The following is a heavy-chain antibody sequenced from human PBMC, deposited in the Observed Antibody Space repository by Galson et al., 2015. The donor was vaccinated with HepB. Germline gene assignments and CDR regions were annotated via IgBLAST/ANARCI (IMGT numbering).Heavy chain of an antibody. J-gene: IGHJ4*02. CDR1: GGSISSSSYY. CDR3: ASSKGGRYCSGGSCFFDY. V-gene: IGHV4-39*01. D-gene: IGHD2-15*01. Sequence: ETLSLTCTVSGGSISSSSYYWGWIRQPPGKGLEWIGSIYYSGSTYYNPSLKSRVTISVDTSKNQLSLKLSSVTAADTAVYYCASSKGGRYCSGGSCFFDYWGQGTLVTVSS. CDR2: IYYSGST.